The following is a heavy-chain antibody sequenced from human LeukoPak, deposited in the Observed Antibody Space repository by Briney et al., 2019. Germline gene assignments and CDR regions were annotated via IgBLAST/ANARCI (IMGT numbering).Heavy chain of an antibody. CDR3: ARYYYDSSADY. J-gene: IGHJ4*02. D-gene: IGHD3-22*01. Sequence: SETLSLTCTASGFSISSTYYWAWIRQPPGKGVEWIGSIYHSGSTYYKPSLKSRVTISVDTSKNQFSLKLSSVTAADTAVYYCARYYYDSSADYWGQGTLVTVSS. CDR1: GFSISSTYY. CDR2: IYHSGST. V-gene: IGHV4-38-2*02.